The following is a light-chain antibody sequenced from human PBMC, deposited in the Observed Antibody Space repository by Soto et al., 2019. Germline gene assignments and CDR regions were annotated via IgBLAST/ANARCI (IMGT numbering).Light chain of an antibody. Sequence: DMQMTQSPSSLSASVGDRVTITCRAGQSMSNYLSWYQQKPGKAPTLLIYDASNLESGVPSRFRGSGSGTDFTLTISSLQPEDFATYYCQQIYITPYTFGQGTKLEIK. CDR1: QSMSNY. J-gene: IGKJ2*01. V-gene: IGKV1-39*01. CDR3: QQIYITPYT. CDR2: DAS.